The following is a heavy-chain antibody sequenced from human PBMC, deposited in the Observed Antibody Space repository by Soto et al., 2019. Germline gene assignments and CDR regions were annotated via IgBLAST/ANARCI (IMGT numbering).Heavy chain of an antibody. J-gene: IGHJ4*02. CDR2: IYYSGST. Sequence: SETLSLTCTVSGGSISSSSYYWGWIRQPPGKGLEWIGSIYYSGSTYYNPSLKSRVTISVDTSKNQFSLKLSSVTAADTAVYYCARLGTDYDILTGIDYWGQGTLVTV. CDR1: GGSISSSSYY. V-gene: IGHV4-39*01. CDR3: ARLGTDYDILTGIDY. D-gene: IGHD3-9*01.